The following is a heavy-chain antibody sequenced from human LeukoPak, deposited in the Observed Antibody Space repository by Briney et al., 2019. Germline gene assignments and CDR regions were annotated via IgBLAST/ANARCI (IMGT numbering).Heavy chain of an antibody. CDR1: GVTVSSNY. D-gene: IGHD1-26*01. CDR3: ARAKTPYGATHFDY. V-gene: IGHV3-66*01. CDR2: IYSGGST. Sequence: GGSLRLSCAASGVTVSSNYMSWVRQAPGKGLEWVSVIYSGGSTYYADSVKGRFTISRDNSKNTLYLQMNSLRAEDTAVYYCARAKTPYGATHFDYWGQGTLVTVSS. J-gene: IGHJ4*02.